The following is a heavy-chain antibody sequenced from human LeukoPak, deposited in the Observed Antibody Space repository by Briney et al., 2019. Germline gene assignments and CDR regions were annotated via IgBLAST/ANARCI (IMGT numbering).Heavy chain of an antibody. Sequence: KSSETLSLTCAVSGGSISSGGYYWGWIRQPPGKGLEWIGSIYYSGSTYYNPSLKSRVTISVDTSKNQFSLKLSSVTAADTAVYYCAGTGISLVGAFNWFDPWGQGTLVTVSS. J-gene: IGHJ5*02. CDR2: IYYSGST. D-gene: IGHD1-26*01. CDR1: GGSISSGGYY. CDR3: AGTGISLVGAFNWFDP. V-gene: IGHV4-39*01.